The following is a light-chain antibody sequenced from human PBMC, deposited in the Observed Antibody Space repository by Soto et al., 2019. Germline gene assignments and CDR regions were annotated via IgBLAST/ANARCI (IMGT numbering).Light chain of an antibody. J-gene: IGKJ1*01. CDR2: GAS. V-gene: IGKV3-15*01. CDR1: QSVSSN. CDR3: HQYNNWPRT. Sequence: EIVMTQSPATLSVSPGERATLSCRASQSVSSNLAWYQQKPGQAPRLLIYGASTRATGIAARFSGSGSGTESTLTISSLQSADFAVYYCHQYNNWPRTFGQETKV.